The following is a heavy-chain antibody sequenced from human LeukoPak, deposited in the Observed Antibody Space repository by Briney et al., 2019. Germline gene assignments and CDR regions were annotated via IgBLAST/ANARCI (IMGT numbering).Heavy chain of an antibody. CDR1: GYHFVNYA. CDR2: ISPFNGQT. Sequence: ASVKVSCKASGYHFVNYAITWVRQAPGQGLEWMGWISPFNGQTNYAQYVQGRVTMTIDTSTSTAYVELRSLRSEDTAVYYCARDGDGNPPDYWGQGTLVTVSS. CDR3: ARDGDGNPPDY. V-gene: IGHV1-18*01. J-gene: IGHJ4*02. D-gene: IGHD4-23*01.